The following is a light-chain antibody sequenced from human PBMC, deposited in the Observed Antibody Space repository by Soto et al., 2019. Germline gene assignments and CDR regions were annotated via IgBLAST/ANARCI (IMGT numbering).Light chain of an antibody. Sequence: QSVLTQPPSVSGAPGQRVTISCTGSSSNIGAGYDVHWYQQLPGTVPKLLIYGNSNRPSGVPDPFSGPKSGTSASLAITGLQAEDWADYYCQSYDSSPSVVFGGGTKLTVL. V-gene: IGLV1-40*01. J-gene: IGLJ2*01. CDR3: QSYDSSPSVV. CDR2: GNS. CDR1: SSNIGAGYD.